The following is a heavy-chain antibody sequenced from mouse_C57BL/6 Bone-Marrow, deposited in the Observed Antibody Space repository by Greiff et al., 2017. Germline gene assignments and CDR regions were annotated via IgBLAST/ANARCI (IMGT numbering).Heavy chain of an antibody. CDR3: AREDTTVVDWYFDV. D-gene: IGHD1-1*01. Sequence: VQLQQPGAELVKPGASVKLSCKASGYTFTSYWMHWVKQRPGQGLEWIGMIHPNSGSTNYNEKFKSKATLTVDKSSSTAYMQLSSLTSEDSAVYYCAREDTTVVDWYFDVWGTGTTVTVSS. CDR1: GYTFTSYW. V-gene: IGHV1-64*01. J-gene: IGHJ1*03. CDR2: IHPNSGST.